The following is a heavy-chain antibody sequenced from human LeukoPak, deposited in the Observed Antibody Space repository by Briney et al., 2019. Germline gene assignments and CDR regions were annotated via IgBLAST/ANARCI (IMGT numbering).Heavy chain of an antibody. D-gene: IGHD5-12*01. J-gene: IGHJ4*02. CDR1: GLTFSSYS. CDR2: ISSSSSTI. V-gene: IGHV3-48*01. Sequence: EGSLRLSCAASGLTFSSYSMNWVRQAPGKGLEWVSYISSSSSTIYYADSVKGRFTISRDNAKNSLYLQMNSLRAEDTAVYYCARDKSGLRGYDKYYFDYWGQGTLVTVSS. CDR3: ARDKSGLRGYDKYYFDY.